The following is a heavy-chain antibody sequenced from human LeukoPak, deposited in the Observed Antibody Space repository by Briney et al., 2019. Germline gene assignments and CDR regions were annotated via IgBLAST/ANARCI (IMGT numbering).Heavy chain of an antibody. V-gene: IGHV1-24*01. Sequence: ASVKVSCKVSGYTLTELSMHWVRQAPGKGLEWMGGFDPEDGETVYAQKFQGRVTMTEDTSTDTAYMELSSLRSEDTAVYYCATDLQVAGTNGYWGQGTLVTVSS. CDR1: GYTLTELS. J-gene: IGHJ4*02. CDR2: FDPEDGET. CDR3: ATDLQVAGTNGY. D-gene: IGHD6-19*01.